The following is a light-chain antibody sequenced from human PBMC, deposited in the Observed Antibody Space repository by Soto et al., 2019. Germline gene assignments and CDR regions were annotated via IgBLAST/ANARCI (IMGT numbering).Light chain of an antibody. CDR2: KAS. V-gene: IGKV1-5*03. CDR3: QQYNGSFT. Sequence: DIQMTPSHSTLSASVGDGVRMTCRASQSISTWLAWYQQKPGKAPQLLIYKASSLESGVPSRFSGSGSGTEFTLTISRLQPDDFATYYRQQYNGSFTLGQGTKVDIK. CDR1: QSISTW. J-gene: IGKJ1*01.